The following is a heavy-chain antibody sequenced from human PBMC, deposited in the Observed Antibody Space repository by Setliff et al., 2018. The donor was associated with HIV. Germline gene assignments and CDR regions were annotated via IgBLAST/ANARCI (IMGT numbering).Heavy chain of an antibody. D-gene: IGHD4-17*01. V-gene: IGHV3-48*01. Sequence: GGSLSLSCAASGFTFSSYSMNWVRQAPGKGLEWVSYISYSSSTMYYADSVKGRFTISRDNAKNSLYLQMNSLRAEDTAVYYWARVRATRTTGAFDTWGQGTMVTVSS. CDR3: ARVRATRTTGAFDT. CDR2: ISYSSSTM. J-gene: IGHJ3*02. CDR1: GFTFSSYS.